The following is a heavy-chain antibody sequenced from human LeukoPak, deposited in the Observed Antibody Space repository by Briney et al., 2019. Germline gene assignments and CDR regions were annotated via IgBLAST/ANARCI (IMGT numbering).Heavy chain of an antibody. CDR2: IYSGGST. CDR3: AKRIQSAMATGY. V-gene: IGHV3-53*01. Sequence: GGSLRLSCTVSGFTVGSNSMSWVRQAPGKGLEWVSFIYSGGSTHYSDSVKGRFTISRDNAKNSLYLQMNSLRAEDTAVYYCAKRIQSAMATGYWGQGTLVTVSS. D-gene: IGHD5-18*01. CDR1: GFTVGSNS. J-gene: IGHJ4*02.